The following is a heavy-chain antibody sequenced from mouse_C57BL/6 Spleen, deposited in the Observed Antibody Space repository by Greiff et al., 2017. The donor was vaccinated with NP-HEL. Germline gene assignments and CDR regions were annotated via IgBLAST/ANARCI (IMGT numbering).Heavy chain of an antibody. CDR2: IDPEDGDT. D-gene: IGHD1-1*01. V-gene: IGHV14-1*01. CDR3: MPLITTVVATDFDG. Sequence: VQLKESGAELVRPGASVKFSCTASGFNIKDYYMHWVKQRPEQGLEWIGRIDPEDGDTDYVPKLQGRATLSADTSSNTAYLQLSSLTSEDTAVYYGMPLITTVVATDFDGWGTGTTVTVSS. J-gene: IGHJ1*03. CDR1: GFNIKDYY.